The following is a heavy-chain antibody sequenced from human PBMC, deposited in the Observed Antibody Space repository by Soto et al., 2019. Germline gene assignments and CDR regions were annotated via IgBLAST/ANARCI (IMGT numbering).Heavy chain of an antibody. J-gene: IGHJ4*02. Sequence: SETLSLTCAVSGGSISSGGYSWSWIRQPPGEGLEWIGYIYHSGSTYYNPSLKSRVTISVDRSKNQFSLKLSSVTAADTAVYYCARADSYGSFDYWGQGTLVTVSS. CDR2: IYHSGST. CDR3: ARADSYGSFDY. CDR1: GGSISSGGYS. D-gene: IGHD5-18*01. V-gene: IGHV4-30-2*01.